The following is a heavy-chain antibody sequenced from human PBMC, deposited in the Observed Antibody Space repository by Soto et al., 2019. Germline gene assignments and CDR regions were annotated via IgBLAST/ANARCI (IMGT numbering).Heavy chain of an antibody. Sequence: QVQLVQSGAEVKKPGASVKVSCKASGYTFTSSGIIWVRQAPGQGLEWMGWISAYNGNTNYAQKLQCRVTMTTDTATSTGYMELRSLRSYDTAVYYCERDENKGQDLYYYYGMDVWGQGTTVTVSS. CDR3: ERDENKGQDLYYYYGMDV. D-gene: IGHD3-3*01. V-gene: IGHV1-18*01. CDR2: ISAYNGNT. J-gene: IGHJ6*02. CDR1: GYTFTSSG.